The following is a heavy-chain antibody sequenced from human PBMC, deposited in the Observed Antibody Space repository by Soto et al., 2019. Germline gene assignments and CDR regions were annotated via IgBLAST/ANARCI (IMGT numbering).Heavy chain of an antibody. Sequence: GGSLRLSCAASGFTFNTYAMTWVRQAPGKGLEWVSTINPSGDSTYYADSVKGRFTISRDNSKNTLYLQMDSLRAEDTAVYYCAKGTNYYGIFDYWGQGT. CDR2: INPSGDST. CDR3: AKGTNYYGIFDY. D-gene: IGHD3-22*01. V-gene: IGHV3-23*01. CDR1: GFTFNTYA. J-gene: IGHJ4*02.